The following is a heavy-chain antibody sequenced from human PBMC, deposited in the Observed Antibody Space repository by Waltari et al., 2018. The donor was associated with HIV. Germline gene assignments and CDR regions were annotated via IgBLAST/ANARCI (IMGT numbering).Heavy chain of an antibody. Sequence: EVQLVESGGGLVKPGGSLRLSCAASGFTFSSYSRNWVRQAPGKGLEWVSSISSSSTFIYYADSVKGRFTISRDNAKNSLYLQMNSLRAEDTAVYYCARDRQGTVTKDFDYWGQGTLVTVSS. J-gene: IGHJ4*02. CDR2: ISSSSTFI. CDR1: GFTFSSYS. CDR3: ARDRQGTVTKDFDY. D-gene: IGHD4-17*01. V-gene: IGHV3-21*01.